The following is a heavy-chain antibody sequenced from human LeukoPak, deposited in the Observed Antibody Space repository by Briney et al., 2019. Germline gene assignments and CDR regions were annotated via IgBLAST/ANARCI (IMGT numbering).Heavy chain of an antibody. D-gene: IGHD2-2*02. CDR2: ISAYNGNT. CDR3: ARVGYCSSTSCYTPNYYYYYGMDV. Sequence: ASVKVSCKASGYTFTSYGISWVRQASGQGLEWMGWISAYNGNTNYAQKLQGRVTMTTDTSTSTAYMELRSLRSDDTAVYYCARVGYCSSTSCYTPNYYYYYGMDVWGQGTTVTVSS. CDR1: GYTFTSYG. J-gene: IGHJ6*02. V-gene: IGHV1-18*01.